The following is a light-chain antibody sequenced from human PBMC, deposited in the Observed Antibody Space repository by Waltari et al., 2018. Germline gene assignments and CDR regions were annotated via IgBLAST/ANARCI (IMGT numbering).Light chain of an antibody. CDR3: CSYAGSYPVV. V-gene: IGLV2-11*01. CDR2: DVS. CDR1: SSDVGGYNY. J-gene: IGLJ2*01. Sequence: QSALTQPRSVSGSPGQSVTISCTGTSSDVGGYNYVSWYQQHPGKAPKLMIYDVSKRPSGFPDRFSGSKSGNTASLTSSGLQAEDEADYYCCSYAGSYPVVFGGGTKLTVL.